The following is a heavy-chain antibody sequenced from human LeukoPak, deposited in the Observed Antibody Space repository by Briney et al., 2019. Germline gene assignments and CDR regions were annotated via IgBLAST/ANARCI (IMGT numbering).Heavy chain of an antibody. V-gene: IGHV4-4*07. CDR1: GGSISSYY. CDR3: ARASCSSTSCYHTGDLFDY. Sequence: SETLSLTCTVSGGSISSYYWSWIRQPAGKGLEWIGRIYTSGSTNYNPSLKSRVTMSVDTSKNQFSLKLSSVTAADTAVYYCARASCSSTSCYHTGDLFDYWGQGTLVTVSS. D-gene: IGHD2-2*01. J-gene: IGHJ4*02. CDR2: IYTSGST.